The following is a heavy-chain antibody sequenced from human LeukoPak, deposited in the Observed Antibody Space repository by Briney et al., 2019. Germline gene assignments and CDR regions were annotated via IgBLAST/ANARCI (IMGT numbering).Heavy chain of an antibody. J-gene: IGHJ4*02. CDR2: IYTSGST. D-gene: IGHD3-3*01. V-gene: IGHV4-61*02. Sequence: SETLSLTCTVSGGSISSGSYYWIWIRQPAGKGLEWIGRIYTSGSTHYNPSLKSRVTITEDTSKNQLSLELSSVPAADTAVYYFARGYYDFWSGNPYYFDYWGQGTLVTVSS. CDR1: GGSISSGSYY. CDR3: ARGYYDFWSGNPYYFDY.